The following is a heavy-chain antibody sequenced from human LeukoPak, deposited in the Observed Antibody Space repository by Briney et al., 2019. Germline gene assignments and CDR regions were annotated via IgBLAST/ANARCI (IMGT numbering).Heavy chain of an antibody. V-gene: IGHV3-64D*06. Sequence: GGSLRLSCSASGFTFNSYAMHWVRQAPGKGLEYVSAISSNGGSTYYADSVKGRFTISRDNSKNTLYLQMSRLRAEDTAVYYCVKSVETAMPWFFDYWGQGTLVTVSS. D-gene: IGHD5-18*01. CDR1: GFTFNSYA. CDR3: VKSVETAMPWFFDY. CDR2: ISSNGGST. J-gene: IGHJ4*02.